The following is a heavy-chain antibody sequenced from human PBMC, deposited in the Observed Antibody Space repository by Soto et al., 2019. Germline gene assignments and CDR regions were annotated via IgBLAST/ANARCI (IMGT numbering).Heavy chain of an antibody. V-gene: IGHV1-46*03. CDR1: GYTFTSYY. CDR3: ARAMQNRYSSSWYGAFDI. J-gene: IGHJ3*02. CDR2: INPSGGST. Sequence: ASVTVSCKASGYTFTSYYMDWLRQAPGQGLEWMGIINPSGGSTSYAQKFQGRVTMTRDTSTSTVYMELSSLRSEDTAVYYCARAMQNRYSSSWYGAFDIWGQGTMVTVSS. D-gene: IGHD6-13*01.